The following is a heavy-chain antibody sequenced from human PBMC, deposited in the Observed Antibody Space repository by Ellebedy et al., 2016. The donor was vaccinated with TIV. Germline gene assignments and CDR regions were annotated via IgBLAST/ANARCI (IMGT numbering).Heavy chain of an antibody. CDR3: ARDSIPAVMELGNWFDP. CDR1: GFTFSSYW. V-gene: IGHV3-74*01. J-gene: IGHJ5*02. D-gene: IGHD2-2*01. Sequence: PGGSLRLSCAASGFTFSSYWMNWVRQAPGKGLVWVSHISRDGSTTTYADSVKGRFTISRDNAKNTMYLQMNSLRAEDTAVYYCARDSIPAVMELGNWFDPWGQGTLVTVSS. CDR2: ISRDGSTT.